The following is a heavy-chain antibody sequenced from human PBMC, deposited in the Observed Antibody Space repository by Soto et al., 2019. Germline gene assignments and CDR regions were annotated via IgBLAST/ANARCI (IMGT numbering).Heavy chain of an antibody. CDR2: SIPIFGTA. J-gene: IGHJ6*01. CDR3: ARGRGYSGDDHYYYFDMDV. Sequence: QVQLVQSGAEVKKPGSSVKVSCKASGGTFNNYPITWVRQAPGEGLEWMGGSIPIFGTANYAQKFQGRVTISVDESTSTASMELSSLRSEDTAVYYCARGRGYSGDDHYYYFDMDVW. CDR1: GGTFNNYP. D-gene: IGHD5-12*01. V-gene: IGHV1-69*01.